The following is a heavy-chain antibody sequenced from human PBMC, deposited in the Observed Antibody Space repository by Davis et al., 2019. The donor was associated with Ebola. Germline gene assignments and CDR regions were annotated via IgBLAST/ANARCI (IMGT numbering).Heavy chain of an antibody. Sequence: GGSLRLSCAASGFTFSDYSMSWVRQAPGKGLEWLSYISSGGTTTYSTASAKGRFSSSSDNAKNSLFLQMNSLRDEDTAVYYCARVNLWSRGWCMDVLGKGTTVTVSS. J-gene: IGHJ6*03. CDR1: GFTFSDYS. V-gene: IGHV3-48*02. CDR3: ARVNLWSRGWCMDV. D-gene: IGHD2-21*01. CDR2: ISSGGTTT.